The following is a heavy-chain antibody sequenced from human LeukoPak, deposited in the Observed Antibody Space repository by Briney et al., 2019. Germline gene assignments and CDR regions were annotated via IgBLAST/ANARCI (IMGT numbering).Heavy chain of an antibody. Sequence: PGGSLRLSCAASEFSVGSNYMTWVRQAPGKGLEWVSLIYSGGSTYYADSVKGRFTISRDNSKNTLYLQMNSLRAEDTAVYYCARTLAVAGTFLGYWGQGTLVTVSS. D-gene: IGHD6-19*01. CDR1: EFSVGSNY. V-gene: IGHV3-66*01. J-gene: IGHJ4*02. CDR3: ARTLAVAGTFLGY. CDR2: IYSGGST.